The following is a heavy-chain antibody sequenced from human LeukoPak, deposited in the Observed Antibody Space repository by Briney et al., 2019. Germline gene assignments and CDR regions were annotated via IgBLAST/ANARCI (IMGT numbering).Heavy chain of an antibody. J-gene: IGHJ4*02. D-gene: IGHD3-10*01. CDR3: ARYVVYGSGKYYFDY. CDR1: GGSVSSTTYY. CDR2: ISYSGGT. V-gene: IGHV4-39*01. Sequence: SETLSVTRPVSGGSVSSTTYYWGWIRQPPGDGLEWIASISYSGGTFYSPSLKSRVTISVGTSENQFALKLSSVTAADTAVYYCARYVVYGSGKYYFDYWGQGTLVTVSS.